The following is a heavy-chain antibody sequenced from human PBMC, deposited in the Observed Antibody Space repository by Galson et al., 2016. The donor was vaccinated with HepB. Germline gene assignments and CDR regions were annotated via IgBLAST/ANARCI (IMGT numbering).Heavy chain of an antibody. V-gene: IGHV6-1*01. Sequence: CAISGDSVSSNSAARNWIRQSPSRGLEWLGRTYYRSKWYNDYAVSVKGRITVSSDTSKNQFSLHLSSVTPEDTAVYYCARLIATDDLYGVDVWGQGTTVTGSS. CDR3: ARLIATDDLYGVDV. D-gene: IGHD6-13*01. CDR2: TYYRSKWYN. J-gene: IGHJ6*02. CDR1: GDSVSSNSAA.